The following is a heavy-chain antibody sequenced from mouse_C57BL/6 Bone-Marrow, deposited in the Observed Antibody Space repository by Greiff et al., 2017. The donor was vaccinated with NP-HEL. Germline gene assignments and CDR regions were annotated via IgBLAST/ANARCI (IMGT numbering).Heavy chain of an antibody. CDR1: GYTFTDYY. CDR3: AREGVTTPGFAY. V-gene: IGHV1-76*01. Sequence: QVQLQQSGAELVRPGASVKLSCKASGYTFTDYYINWVKQRPGQGIEWIARIYPGSGNTYYNEKFKGKATMTAEQSSSTAYMQRSSLTSEDSAFYFCAREGVTTPGFAYWGQGTLVTVSA. J-gene: IGHJ3*01. CDR2: IYPGSGNT. D-gene: IGHD2-3*01.